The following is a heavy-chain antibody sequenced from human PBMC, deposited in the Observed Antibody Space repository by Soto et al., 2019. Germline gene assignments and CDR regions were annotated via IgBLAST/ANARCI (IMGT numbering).Heavy chain of an antibody. CDR1: GFTFSSYW. CDR2: IKQDGSEK. J-gene: IGHJ6*02. Sequence: EVQLVESGGGLVQPGGSLRLSCAASGFTFSSYWMSWVRQAPGKGLEWVANIKQDGSEKYYVDSVKGRFTISRDNAKNSLYLTMNSLRAEDTAVYYCARDPSIVLVPAATYYYYYYGMDVWGQGTTVTVSS. V-gene: IGHV3-7*01. D-gene: IGHD2-2*01. CDR3: ARDPSIVLVPAATYYYYYYGMDV.